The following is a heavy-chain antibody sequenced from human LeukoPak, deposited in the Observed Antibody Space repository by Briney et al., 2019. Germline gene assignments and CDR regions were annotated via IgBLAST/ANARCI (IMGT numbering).Heavy chain of an antibody. Sequence: ASVKVSCKASGGTFSSYAISWVRQAPGQGLEWMGGIIPIFGTANYAQKFQGRVTITADESTSTAYMELSSLRSEDTAVYYCAGVLYYDSSGYYSHYYYGMDVWGQGTTVTVSS. CDR2: IIPIFGTA. V-gene: IGHV1-69*13. D-gene: IGHD3-22*01. J-gene: IGHJ6*02. CDR3: AGVLYYDSSGYYSHYYYGMDV. CDR1: GGTFSSYA.